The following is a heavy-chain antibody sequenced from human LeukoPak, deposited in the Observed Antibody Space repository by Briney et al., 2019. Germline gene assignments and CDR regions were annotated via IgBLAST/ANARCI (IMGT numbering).Heavy chain of an antibody. CDR1: GCTFTSYG. D-gene: IGHD1-26*01. CDR2: ISAYNGDT. J-gene: IGHJ4*02. CDR3: ARVHPGGSPDY. V-gene: IGHV1-18*01. Sequence: GASVKVSCKASGCTFTSYGISWVREAPGQGLEWMGWISAYNGDTNYAQKLQGRVTMTTDTSTSTAYMELRSLRYDDTAVYYCARVHPGGSPDYWGQGTLVTVSS.